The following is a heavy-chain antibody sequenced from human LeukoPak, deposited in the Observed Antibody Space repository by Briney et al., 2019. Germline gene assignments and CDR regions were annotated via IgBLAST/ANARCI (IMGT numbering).Heavy chain of an antibody. D-gene: IGHD2-8*01. CDR3: AREMEGFDY. Sequence: GGSLRLSCAASGFTFSRYWISWVRQAPGKGLEWVANIKQDGSEKSYVDSVKGRFTISRDNAKNSLYLQMDSLRAEDTAVYYCAREMEGFDYWGQGTLVTVSS. J-gene: IGHJ4*02. V-gene: IGHV3-7*01. CDR2: IKQDGSEK. CDR1: GFTFSRYW.